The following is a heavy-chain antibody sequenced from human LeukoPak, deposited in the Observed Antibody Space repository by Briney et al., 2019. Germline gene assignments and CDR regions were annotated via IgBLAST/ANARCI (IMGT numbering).Heavy chain of an antibody. CDR3: AREVRESNYYYYYMDV. D-gene: IGHD3-10*01. Sequence: ASVKVSCKASGYTFTGYYMHWVRQAPGQGLEWMGWINPNSGGTNYAQKFQGRVTMTTDTSTSTAYMELRSLRSDDTAVYYCAREVRESNYYYYYMDVWGKGTTVTISS. CDR2: INPNSGGT. V-gene: IGHV1-2*02. J-gene: IGHJ6*03. CDR1: GYTFTGYY.